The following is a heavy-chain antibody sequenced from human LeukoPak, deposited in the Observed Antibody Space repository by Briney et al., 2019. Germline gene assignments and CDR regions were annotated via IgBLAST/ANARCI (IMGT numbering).Heavy chain of an antibody. CDR3: ARDWSAGHDAFDI. CDR2: IWYDGSTK. V-gene: IGHV3-33*01. J-gene: IGHJ3*02. CDR1: GFTFSSYG. D-gene: IGHD2-15*01. Sequence: GGSLRLSCEASGFTFSSYGMHWVRQAPGKGLEWVAVIWYDGSTKYYVDSVKGRFTISRDNSKNTLYLQMNSLRAEDTAVYYCARDWSAGHDAFDIWGQGTMVTVSS.